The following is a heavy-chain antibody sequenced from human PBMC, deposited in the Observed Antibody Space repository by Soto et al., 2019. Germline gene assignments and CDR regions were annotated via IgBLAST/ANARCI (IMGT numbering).Heavy chain of an antibody. D-gene: IGHD6-6*01. CDR3: ARGEYSSSSGAPLYYYYGMDV. Sequence: SAEVSFRASPGTFMSYTISWVRQAPGQGLEWMGGIIPIFGTANYAQKFQGRVTITADESTSTAYMELSSLRSEDTAVYYCARGEYSSSSGAPLYYYYGMDVWGQGTTVTVSS. V-gene: IGHV1-69*13. CDR2: IIPIFGTA. CDR1: PGTFMSYT. J-gene: IGHJ6*02.